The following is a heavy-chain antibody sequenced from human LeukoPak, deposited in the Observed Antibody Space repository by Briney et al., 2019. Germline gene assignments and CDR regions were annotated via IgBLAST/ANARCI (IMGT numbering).Heavy chain of an antibody. J-gene: IGHJ4*02. Sequence: LTGGSLRLSCAASGFTFSSYAMSWVRQAPGKGLEWVSAIIGSGSSTYYADSVKGRFTISRDNSKNTLFLQMHSLRAEDTAVYSCAKDRAQQLVLDFWGQGTLVTVSS. CDR1: GFTFSSYA. D-gene: IGHD6-13*01. V-gene: IGHV3-23*01. CDR3: AKDRAQQLVLDF. CDR2: IIGSGSST.